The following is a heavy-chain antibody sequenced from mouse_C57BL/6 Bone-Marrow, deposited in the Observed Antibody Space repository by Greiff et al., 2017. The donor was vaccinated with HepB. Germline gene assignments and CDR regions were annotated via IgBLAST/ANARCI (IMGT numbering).Heavy chain of an antibody. CDR2: INPGSGGT. V-gene: IGHV1-54*01. J-gene: IGHJ3*01. CDR1: GYAFTNYL. CDR3: ARGVFAY. Sequence: VQRVESGAELVRPGTSVKVSCKASGYAFTNYLIEWVKQRPGQGLEWIGVINPGSGGTNYNEKFKGKATLTADKSSSTAYMQLSSLTSEDSAVYFCARGVFAYWGQGTLVTVSA.